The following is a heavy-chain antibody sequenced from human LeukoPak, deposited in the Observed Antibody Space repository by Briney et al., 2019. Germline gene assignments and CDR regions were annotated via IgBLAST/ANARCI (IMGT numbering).Heavy chain of an antibody. Sequence: ASVKVSCKASGYTFTGYHMHWVRQAPGQGLEWMGWINPNSGGTNYAQKFQGRVTMTRDTSISTAYMELSRLRSDDTAVYYCARNDFWSGYYGSRYYYYGMDVWGQGTTVTVSS. CDR3: ARNDFWSGYYGSRYYYYGMDV. CDR1: GYTFTGYH. J-gene: IGHJ6*02. D-gene: IGHD3-3*01. V-gene: IGHV1-2*02. CDR2: INPNSGGT.